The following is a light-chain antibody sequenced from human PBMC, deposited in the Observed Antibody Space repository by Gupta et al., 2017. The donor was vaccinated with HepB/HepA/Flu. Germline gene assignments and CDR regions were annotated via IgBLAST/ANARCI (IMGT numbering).Light chain of an antibody. V-gene: IGLV2-18*02. CDR3: SSLTTSSTYVL. Sequence: QSALTQPPSVSGSPGQSVTISCTGTSSDIGNFNRVSWYQRPPGTAPKLIIYEVSYRPSGVPDRFSGSKSDNTASLTISGLQPEEEGDYYCSSLTTSSTYVLFGGGTKLTVL. J-gene: IGLJ2*01. CDR2: EVS. CDR1: SSDIGNFNR.